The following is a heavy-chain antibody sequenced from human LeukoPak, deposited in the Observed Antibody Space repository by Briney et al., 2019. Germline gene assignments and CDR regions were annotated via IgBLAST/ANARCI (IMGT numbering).Heavy chain of an antibody. CDR1: GGSISSYY. V-gene: IGHV4-59*08. Sequence: PSETLSLTCTVSGGSISSYYWSWIRQPPGKGLEWIGYIYYSGTTNYNPSLKSRVTMSVDTPKNQFSLKLSSVTAANTAVYYCARLKESSNGDYFDYWGQGTLVTVAS. D-gene: IGHD2-8*01. CDR2: IYYSGTT. CDR3: ARLKESSNGDYFDY. J-gene: IGHJ4*02.